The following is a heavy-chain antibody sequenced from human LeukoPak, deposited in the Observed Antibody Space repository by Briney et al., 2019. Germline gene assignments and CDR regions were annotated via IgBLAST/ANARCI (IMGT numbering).Heavy chain of an antibody. CDR1: GYTFTGYY. Sequence: ASVKVSCKASGYTFTGYYKHWVRQAPGQGLEWMGWINPNSGGTNYAQKFQGRVTMTRDTSISTAYMELSRLRSDDTAVYYCARVGHCSGGSCYSIGYWGQGTLVTVSS. CDR3: ARVGHCSGGSCYSIGY. D-gene: IGHD2-15*01. J-gene: IGHJ4*02. V-gene: IGHV1-2*02. CDR2: INPNSGGT.